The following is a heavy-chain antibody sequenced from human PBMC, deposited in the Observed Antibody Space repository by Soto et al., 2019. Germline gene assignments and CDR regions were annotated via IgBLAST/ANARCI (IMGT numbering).Heavy chain of an antibody. CDR1: GYTFTTYV. CDR3: AREIDRQVARYFDD. Sequence: ASVKVSCKASGYTFTTYVIHWVRHAPGQRLEWMGWINAGNGDTKYSQKFQGRVTITRDTSASTAYMELSSLRSEDTAIYYCAREIDRQVARYFDDWGEAPLVTVSS. J-gene: IGHJ4*02. D-gene: IGHD3-22*01. CDR2: INAGNGDT. V-gene: IGHV1-3*01.